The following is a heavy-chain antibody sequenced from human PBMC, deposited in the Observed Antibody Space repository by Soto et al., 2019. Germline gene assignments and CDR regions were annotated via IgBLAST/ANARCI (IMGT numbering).Heavy chain of an antibody. CDR1: GFTFNNSG. CDR3: VKDRVPGAYGHYYGMDV. D-gene: IGHD5-12*01. Sequence: LRLSCRVSGFTFNNSGMHWVRQAPGKGLEWMAVISYDGSDKYYADFVKGRVVISRDNSKSTSNLEMNSLRAEDTATYYCVKDRVPGAYGHYYGMDVWGQGTTVTVSS. V-gene: IGHV3-30*18. CDR2: ISYDGSDK. J-gene: IGHJ6*02.